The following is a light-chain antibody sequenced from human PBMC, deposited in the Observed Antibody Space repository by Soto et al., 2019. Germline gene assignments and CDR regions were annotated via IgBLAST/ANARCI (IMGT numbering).Light chain of an antibody. CDR1: RSVGSNY. J-gene: IGKJ4*01. CDR2: GTS. V-gene: IGKV3-20*01. CDR3: QQYADSPLLS. Sequence: VVLTQSPGTLSLSPGERATLSCRASRSVGSNYLAWYQQKPGQAPRLLISGTSRRATGIPDRFGGSGSGTDFTLTISRLEPEDFAVYYCQQYADSPLLSFGGGTRLDI.